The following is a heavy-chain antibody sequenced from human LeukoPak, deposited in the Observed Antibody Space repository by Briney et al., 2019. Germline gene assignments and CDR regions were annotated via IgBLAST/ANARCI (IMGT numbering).Heavy chain of an antibody. CDR2: IIPIFGTA. CDR3: ASLAVPAANDAFDI. D-gene: IGHD2-2*01. CDR1: GGTFSSYA. J-gene: IGHJ3*02. V-gene: IGHV1-69*13. Sequence: ASVKVSCKASGGTFSSYAISWVRQAPGQGLEWMGGIIPIFGTANYAQKFQGRVTITADESTSTAYMELSSLRSEDTAVYYCASLAVPAANDAFDIWGQGTMVTVSS.